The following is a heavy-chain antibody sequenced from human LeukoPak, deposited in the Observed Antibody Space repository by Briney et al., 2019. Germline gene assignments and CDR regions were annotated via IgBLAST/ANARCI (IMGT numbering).Heavy chain of an antibody. Sequence: ASVKVSCESSGYTSSSYGISWMQQAPGQGLEWMGWISTYNGNTNYAQKFHGRVTMTTDTSTSTAYMELRSLRSDDTAIYYCARDVPGSIGTTARFDPWGQGTLVTVSS. D-gene: IGHD1-1*01. V-gene: IGHV1-18*01. CDR2: ISTYNGNT. CDR1: GYTSSSYG. J-gene: IGHJ5*02. CDR3: ARDVPGSIGTTARFDP.